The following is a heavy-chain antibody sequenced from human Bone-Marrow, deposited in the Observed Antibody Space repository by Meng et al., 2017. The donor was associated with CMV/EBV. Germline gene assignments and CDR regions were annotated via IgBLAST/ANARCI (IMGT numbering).Heavy chain of an antibody. CDR1: GFTFSSYA. J-gene: IGHJ4*02. CDR3: ASDIVVVPAGADYFDY. CDR2: ISYDGSNK. Sequence: GESLKISCAASGFTFSSYAMHWVRQAPGKGLEWVAVISYDGSNKYYADSVKGRFTISRDNSKNTLYLQMNSLRAEDTAVYYCASDIVVVPAGADYFDYWGQGTLVTVSS. V-gene: IGHV3-30-3*01. D-gene: IGHD2-2*01.